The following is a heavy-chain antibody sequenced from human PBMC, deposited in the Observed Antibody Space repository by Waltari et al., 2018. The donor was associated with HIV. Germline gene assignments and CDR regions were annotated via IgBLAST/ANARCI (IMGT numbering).Heavy chain of an antibody. J-gene: IGHJ3*01. CDR2: IYPADSDT. V-gene: IGHV5-51*03. CDR3: AKLQNGFDF. CDR1: GYSFLSHW. Sequence: EVQLVQSGADLKKPGESLRISCTGSGYSFLSHWIGWVRQKPGKGLEWMGSIYPADSDTKYSPSFQGQVTISADKSIGTAYLHWSSLKVADTAMYYCAKLQNGFDFWGQGTRLTVSS.